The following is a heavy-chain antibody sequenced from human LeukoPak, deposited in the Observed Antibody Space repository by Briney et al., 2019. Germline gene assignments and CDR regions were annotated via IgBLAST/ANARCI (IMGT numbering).Heavy chain of an antibody. CDR1: GFTFEHYA. CDR2: ISGNGGST. J-gene: IGHJ4*02. CDR3: AKDISSSGEDY. V-gene: IGHV3-43*02. D-gene: IGHD6-19*01. Sequence: GGSLSLSCAASGFTFEHYAMHWVRQAPGKGLEWVSLISGNGGSTYYADSVKGRFTISRDNNINSLYLQMNSLRAEDTALYYCAKDISSSGEDYWGQGTLVTVSS.